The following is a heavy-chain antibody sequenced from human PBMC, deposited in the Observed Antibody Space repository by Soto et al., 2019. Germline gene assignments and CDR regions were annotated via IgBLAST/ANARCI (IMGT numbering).Heavy chain of an antibody. V-gene: IGHV3-33*01. CDR3: ARDVAATGAARWLDP. Sequence: QVQVVESGGGVVQSGRSLRLSCEASGFPFGSHGMHWVRQAPXXGXEXVAFIWYDGSHKDYAASVRGRFTISKDDSKNTLYLEMDNLRGEDTAIYYCARDVAATGAARWLDPWGQGTLVSVSS. CDR1: GFPFGSHG. J-gene: IGHJ5*02. CDR2: IWYDGSHK. D-gene: IGHD6-13*01.